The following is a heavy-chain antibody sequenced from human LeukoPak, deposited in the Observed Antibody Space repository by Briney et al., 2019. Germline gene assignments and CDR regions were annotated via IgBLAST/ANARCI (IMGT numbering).Heavy chain of an antibody. CDR2: IYYSGST. J-gene: IGHJ4*02. Sequence: NASETLSLTCIVSGGSISSHYWSWIRQPPGKGLEWIGYIYYSGSTNYNPSLKSRVTISVDTSKNQFSLNLSSVTAADTAVYYCARGYSSSWFYWGQGTLVTVSS. CDR3: ARGYSSSWFY. V-gene: IGHV4-59*11. D-gene: IGHD6-13*01. CDR1: GGSISSHY.